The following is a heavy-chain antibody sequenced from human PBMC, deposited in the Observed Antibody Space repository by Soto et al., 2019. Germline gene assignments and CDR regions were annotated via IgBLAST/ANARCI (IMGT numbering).Heavy chain of an antibody. CDR3: ASSPMVRGVIPLDY. D-gene: IGHD3-10*01. J-gene: IGHJ4*02. V-gene: IGHV3-30-3*01. Sequence: QVQLVESGGGVVQPGRSLRLSCAASGFTFSSYAMHWVRQAPGKGLEWVAVISYDGSNKYYADSVKGRFTISRDNSKNTLYRQMNSLRAEDTAVYYCASSPMVRGVIPLDYWGQGTLVTVSS. CDR1: GFTFSSYA. CDR2: ISYDGSNK.